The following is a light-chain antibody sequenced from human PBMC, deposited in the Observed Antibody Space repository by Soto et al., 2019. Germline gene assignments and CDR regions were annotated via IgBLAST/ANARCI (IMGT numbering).Light chain of an antibody. CDR2: GAT. J-gene: IGKJ3*01. V-gene: IGKV1-39*01. CDR3: QQTYTTPFT. Sequence: DVQMTQSPSSLSASVGDRVTITCRARQSITGYLNWYQQKPGKAPNLLISGATNLQSGVPSRFSGGGSGTEFTLTISSLQPEDFATSYCQQTYTTPFTFCPGTKVHIK. CDR1: QSITGY.